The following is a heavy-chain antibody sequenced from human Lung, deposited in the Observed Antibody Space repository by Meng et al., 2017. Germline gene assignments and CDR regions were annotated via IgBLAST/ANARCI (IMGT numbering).Heavy chain of an antibody. J-gene: IGHJ4*02. D-gene: IGHD2-15*01. CDR2: ISGYNGNT. Sequence: QLVQTGGEVKKHGAAVKVTCKAAGYIFTRYGSTWVRQAPGQGLEWMGWISGYNGNTNYAQKLQGRVTMTTDTSTSTAYMELRSLRSDDTAVYYCARAEEEYCSGGSCPNFDFWGQGTLVTVSS. CDR3: ARAEEEYCSGGSCPNFDF. V-gene: IGHV1-18*01. CDR1: GYIFTRYG.